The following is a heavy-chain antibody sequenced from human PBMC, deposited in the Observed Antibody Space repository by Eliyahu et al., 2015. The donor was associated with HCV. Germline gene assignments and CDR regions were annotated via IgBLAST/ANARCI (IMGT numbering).Heavy chain of an antibody. V-gene: IGHV3-48*04. J-gene: IGHJ4*02. Sequence: EVQLVESGGGLVQPGGSLRLSCAASGFTFSSYSMNWVRQAPGKGLGWVSYISSSSSTIYYADSVKGRFTISRDNAKNSLYLQMNSLRAEDTAVYYCARVMTAIPYYFDYWGQGTLVTVSS. CDR1: GFTFSSYS. CDR2: ISSSSSTI. CDR3: ARVMTAIPYYFDY. D-gene: IGHD2-21*02.